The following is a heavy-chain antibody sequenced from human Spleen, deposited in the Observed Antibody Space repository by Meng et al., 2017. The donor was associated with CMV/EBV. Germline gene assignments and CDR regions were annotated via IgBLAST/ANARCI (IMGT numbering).Heavy chain of an antibody. D-gene: IGHD3-10*01. Sequence: SETLSLTCTVSGGSISRGDSLWSWIRQPPGKGLEWIGDIYYSGNTYYNPSLKSRVTISVDTSKNQFSLKLISVTAADTAVYYCARDQSGIGGPYSYNGMDVWGQGTTVTVS. V-gene: IGHV4-30-4*08. CDR2: IYYSGNT. CDR1: GGSISRGDSL. J-gene: IGHJ6*02. CDR3: ARDQSGIGGPYSYNGMDV.